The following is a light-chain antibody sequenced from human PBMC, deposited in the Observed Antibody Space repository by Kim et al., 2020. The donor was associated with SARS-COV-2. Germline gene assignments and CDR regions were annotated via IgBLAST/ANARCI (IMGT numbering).Light chain of an antibody. Sequence: DIQMTQSPSSLSASVGDRVTITCQASQDISNYLNWYQQKPGKAPKLLIYDASNLETGVPSRFSGSGSGTDFTFTISSLQPEDIATYYCQQYDNFVTFGPGTKVDIK. V-gene: IGKV1-33*01. CDR1: QDISNY. CDR2: DAS. CDR3: QQYDNFVT. J-gene: IGKJ3*01.